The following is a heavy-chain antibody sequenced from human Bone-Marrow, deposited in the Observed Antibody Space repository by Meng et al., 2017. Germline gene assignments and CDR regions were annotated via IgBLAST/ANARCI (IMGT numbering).Heavy chain of an antibody. D-gene: IGHD5-18*01. J-gene: IGHJ4*02. CDR1: GFTFDDYG. Sequence: GGSLRLCCAASGFTFDDYGMSWVRQVPGKGLEWVSRINWNGGRTAYTDSVKGRFTISRDSAKNSLYLQMNSLRDEDTAFYYCARDRSGYSYGSEFAYWGQGTLVTVSS. CDR2: INWNGGRT. CDR3: ARDRSGYSYGSEFAY. V-gene: IGHV3-20*04.